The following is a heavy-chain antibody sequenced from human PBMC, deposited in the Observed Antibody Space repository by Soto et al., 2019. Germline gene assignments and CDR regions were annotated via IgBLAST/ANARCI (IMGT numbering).Heavy chain of an antibody. J-gene: IGHJ3*02. CDR1: GESISSGGYS. V-gene: IGHV4-30-2*01. Sequence: SDTLSLTCSVSGESISSGGYSWSWLRQTQGGGLEWLAYIYHSGNTYSHPSLQSRLTLSVERSKHEFSLNLASVTASDKAPFYSPSPVDPRGLHNAFNIWGRGTLGTVSS. D-gene: IGHD2-21*01. CDR3: PSPVDPRGLHNAFNI. CDR2: IYHSGNT.